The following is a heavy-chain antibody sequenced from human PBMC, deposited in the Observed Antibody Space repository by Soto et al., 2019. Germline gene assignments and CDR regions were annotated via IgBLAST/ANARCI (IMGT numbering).Heavy chain of an antibody. V-gene: IGHV4-39*01. CDR3: ARLGRFYGDYPPDY. D-gene: IGHD4-17*01. CDR1: GGSISSSSYY. J-gene: IGHJ4*02. Sequence: QLQLQESGPGLVKPSETLSLTCTVSGGSISSSSYYWGWIRQPPGKGLEWIGSIYYSGSTYYNPSLKSRVTISVDTSKNQFSLKLSSVTAADTAVYYCARLGRFYGDYPPDYWGQGTLVTVSS. CDR2: IYYSGST.